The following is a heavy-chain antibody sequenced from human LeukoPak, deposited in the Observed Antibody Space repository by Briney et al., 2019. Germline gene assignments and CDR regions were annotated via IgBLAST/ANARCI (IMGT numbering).Heavy chain of an antibody. D-gene: IGHD2-2*01. CDR3: ARWWYCSSTSCYESRDY. J-gene: IGHJ4*02. Sequence: SETLSLTCTVSGGSISSYYWSWIRQPPGKGLEWIGEINHSGSTNYNPSLKSRVTISVDTPKNQFSLKLSSVTAADTAVYYCARWWYCSSTSCYESRDYWGQGTLVTVSS. CDR2: INHSGST. CDR1: GGSISSYY. V-gene: IGHV4-34*01.